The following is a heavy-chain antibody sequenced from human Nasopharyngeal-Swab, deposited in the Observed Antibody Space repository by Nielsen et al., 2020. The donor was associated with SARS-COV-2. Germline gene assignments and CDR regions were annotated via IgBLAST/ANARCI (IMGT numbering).Heavy chain of an antibody. D-gene: IGHD3-3*01. CDR3: ARDGLDYDFWSAYFMDV. CDR2: ISSSSSYI. Sequence: GSLRLSCAASGFTFNNYNFNWVRQAPGKGLEWVSSISSSSSYIYYADSVKGRFTISRDNAKNSLYLQMNSLRAEDTAVYYCARDGLDYDFWSAYFMDVWGQGPRSPSP. J-gene: IGHJ6*02. V-gene: IGHV3-21*01. CDR1: GFTFNNYN.